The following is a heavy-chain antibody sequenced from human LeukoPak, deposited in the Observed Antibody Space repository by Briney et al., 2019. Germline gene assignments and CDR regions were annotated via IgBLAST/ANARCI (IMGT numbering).Heavy chain of an antibody. CDR1: GGSFRGYY. V-gene: IGHV4-34*01. J-gene: IGHJ5*02. D-gene: IGHD3-9*01. Sequence: SETLSLTCAGYGGSFRGYYWSWIRQPPGKGLEWIGEINHSGSTNYNPSLKSRVTISVDTSKHQFSLKLSSVTAADTVVYYSPRPAYDILTGSSYNWFDPWGQGTLVTVSS. CDR2: INHSGST. CDR3: PRPAYDILTGSSYNWFDP.